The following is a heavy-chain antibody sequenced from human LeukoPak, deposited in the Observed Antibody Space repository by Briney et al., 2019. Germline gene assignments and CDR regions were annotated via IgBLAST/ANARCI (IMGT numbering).Heavy chain of an antibody. J-gene: IGHJ4*02. V-gene: IGHV1-46*01. CDR2: INPSGGST. Sequence: ASVKVSCKASGYTFTSYYMHWVRQAPGQGLEWMGIINPSGGSTSYAQKFQVRVTMTSNTSIRTAYMELSSLKSEDTAVYYCVRSPRDSNLDYWGQGTLVNVSS. CDR1: GYTFTSYY. D-gene: IGHD2-15*01. CDR3: VRSPRDSNLDY.